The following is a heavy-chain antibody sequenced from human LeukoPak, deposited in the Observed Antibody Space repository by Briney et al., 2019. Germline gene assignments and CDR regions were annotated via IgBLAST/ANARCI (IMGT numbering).Heavy chain of an antibody. CDR2: MNPNSGNT. Sequence: ASVKVSCKASGYTFTSYDINWVRQATGQGLEWMGWMNPNSGNTGYAQKFQGRVTMTRNTSISTAYMELSSLRSEDTAVYYCARGSLAAYCGGDCYPSLDYWGQGTLVTVSS. CDR3: ARGSLAAYCGGDCYPSLDY. J-gene: IGHJ4*02. D-gene: IGHD2-21*02. V-gene: IGHV1-8*01. CDR1: GYTFTSYD.